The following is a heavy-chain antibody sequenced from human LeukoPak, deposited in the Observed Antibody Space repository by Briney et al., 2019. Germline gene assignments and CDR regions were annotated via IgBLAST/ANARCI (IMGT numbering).Heavy chain of an antibody. V-gene: IGHV1-2*02. CDR1: GYTFTGYY. Sequence: ASVRVSCKASGYTFTGYYMHWVRQAPGQGLEWMGWINPNSGGTNYAQKFQGRVTMTRDTSISTAYMELSRLRSDDTAVYYCARTSGSYSEFDYWGQGTLVTVSS. CDR3: ARTSGSYSEFDY. CDR2: INPNSGGT. J-gene: IGHJ4*02. D-gene: IGHD1-26*01.